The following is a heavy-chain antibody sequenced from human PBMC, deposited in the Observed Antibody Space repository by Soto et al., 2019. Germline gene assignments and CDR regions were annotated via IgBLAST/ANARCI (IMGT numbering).Heavy chain of an antibody. D-gene: IGHD2-2*01. Sequence: QVQLQESGPGLVKPSQTLSLTCTVSGGSISSGDYYWSWIRQPPGKGLEWIGYIYYSGSTYYNPSLKSRVTISVDTSKNQCSRKLSSVTAADTAVYYCAREVPAANYYYYYGMDVWGQGTTVTVSS. CDR3: AREVPAANYYYYYGMDV. CDR1: GGSISSGDYY. CDR2: IYYSGST. V-gene: IGHV4-30-4*01. J-gene: IGHJ6*02.